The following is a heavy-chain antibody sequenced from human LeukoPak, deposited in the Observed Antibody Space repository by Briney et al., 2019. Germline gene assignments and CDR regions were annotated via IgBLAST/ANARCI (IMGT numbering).Heavy chain of an antibody. V-gene: IGHV4-39*01. CDR1: GGSISSSSYY. CDR2: IYYSGST. CDR3: ARVRGMEVTTNWYFDL. D-gene: IGHD4-17*01. Sequence: SETLSLTCTVSGGSISSSSYYWGWIRQPPGKGLEWIGSIYYSGSTYYNPSLKSRVTISVDTSKNQFSLKLSSVTAADTAVFYCARVRGMEVTTNWYFDLWGRGTLVTVSS. J-gene: IGHJ2*01.